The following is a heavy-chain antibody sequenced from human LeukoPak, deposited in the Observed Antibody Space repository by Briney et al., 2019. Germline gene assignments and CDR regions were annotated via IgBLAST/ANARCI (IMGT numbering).Heavy chain of an antibody. CDR2: IIVGSGST. D-gene: IGHD3-22*01. CDR3: AAEAAYYYDSRDAFDV. Sequence: TSVNVSCKASGFTFTSSAVQWVRQARGQRLEWMGWIIVGSGSTNYAQKFQERVTITRDMSTSLVYMELSSLRSEDTAVYYCAAEAAYYYDSRDAFDVWGQGTMVTVSS. J-gene: IGHJ3*01. V-gene: IGHV1-58*01. CDR1: GFTFTSSA.